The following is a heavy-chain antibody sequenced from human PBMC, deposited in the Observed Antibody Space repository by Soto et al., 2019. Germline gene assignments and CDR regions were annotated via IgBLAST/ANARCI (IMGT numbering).Heavy chain of an antibody. V-gene: IGHV3-23*01. Sequence: GGSLRLSCAASGFTFSSCAMSWVRQAAGKGLEWVSAISGSGGSTYYADSVKGRFTISRDNSKNTLYLQMNSLRAEDTAVYYCAKDQRPYFCSSSSCYRSWFDPWGQGTLVTVSS. J-gene: IGHJ5*02. D-gene: IGHD2-2*02. CDR2: ISGSGGST. CDR3: AKDQRPYFCSSSSCYRSWFDP. CDR1: GFTFSSCA.